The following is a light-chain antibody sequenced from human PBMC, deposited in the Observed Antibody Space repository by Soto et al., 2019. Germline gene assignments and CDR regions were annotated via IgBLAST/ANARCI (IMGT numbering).Light chain of an antibody. CDR2: GTN. CDR1: SGSVSITHY. Sequence: QAVVTQEPSFSVSPGGTVTLTCGLTSGSVSITHYPSWYQQTPGQPPRTLIYGTNIRSSGVPYRFSGSILGNKAALTITGAQADDECDYYCVLNVDSGIWVFGGGTKLTVL. CDR3: VLNVDSGIWV. V-gene: IGLV8-61*01. J-gene: IGLJ3*02.